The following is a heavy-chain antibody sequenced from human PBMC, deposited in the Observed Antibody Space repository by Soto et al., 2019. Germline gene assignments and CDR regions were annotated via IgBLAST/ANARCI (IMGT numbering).Heavy chain of an antibody. J-gene: IGHJ4*02. CDR2: IYYSGST. CDR1: GGSISGRNYY. Sequence: SETLSLTCTVSGGSISGRNYYWGWIRQPPGKGLEWIGTIYYSGSTYYNPSLKSRVTISVDTSKNQFSLKLSSVTAADTAVYYCARIPYYYASSGPIDRIDYWGQGTLVTVSS. CDR3: ARIPYYYASSGPIDRIDY. V-gene: IGHV4-39*01. D-gene: IGHD3-22*01.